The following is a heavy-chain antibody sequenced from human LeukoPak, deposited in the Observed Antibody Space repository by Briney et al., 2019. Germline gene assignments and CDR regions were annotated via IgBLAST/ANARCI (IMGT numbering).Heavy chain of an antibody. J-gene: IGHJ4*02. CDR3: ARGSYYLDC. CDR2: ISGSSNYI. V-gene: IGHV3-21*01. CDR1: GFTFSSYS. Sequence: GGSLRLSCVASGFTFSSYSMNWVRQAPGKGLEWASSISGSSNYIYYADSVKGRFTISRDNAKNTLYLQMNSLRAEDTAVYYCARGSYYLDCWGQGILVTVSS.